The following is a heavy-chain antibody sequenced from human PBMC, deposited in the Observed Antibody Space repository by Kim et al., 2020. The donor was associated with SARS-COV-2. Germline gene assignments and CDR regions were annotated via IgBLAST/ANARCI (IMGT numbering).Heavy chain of an antibody. J-gene: IGHJ4*02. D-gene: IGHD3-3*01. CDR3: AREVYWSGYYHFDY. V-gene: IGHV3-21*01. Sequence: GGSLRLSCAASGFTFSSYSMTWVRQAPGKGLEWVSSISSSSSYIYYADSVKGRFTISRDNAKNSLYLQMNSLRAEDTAVYYCAREVYWSGYYHFDYWGQGTLVTVSS. CDR1: GFTFSSYS. CDR2: ISSSSSYI.